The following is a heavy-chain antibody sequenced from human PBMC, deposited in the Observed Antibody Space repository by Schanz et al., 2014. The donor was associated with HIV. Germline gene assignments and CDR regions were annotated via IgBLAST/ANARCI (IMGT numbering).Heavy chain of an antibody. CDR2: IDPKNGGP. J-gene: IGHJ3*01. CDR3: ARHNYRLNFDV. D-gene: IGHD3-10*01. Sequence: QVQLVQSGAEVRKPGASVKVSCKTSGYTFTAYHIHWVRQAPGQGLEWMGRIDPKNGGPVYLEKLHGRVTMTRDTSITTVYMDLSGLTSDDTAVYYCARHNYRLNFDVWGQGTMVTVSS. CDR1: GYTFTAYH. V-gene: IGHV1-2*06.